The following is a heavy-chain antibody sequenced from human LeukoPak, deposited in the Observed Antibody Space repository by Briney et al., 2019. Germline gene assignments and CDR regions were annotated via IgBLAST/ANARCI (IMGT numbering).Heavy chain of an antibody. CDR1: GFTFTSYW. V-gene: IGHV3-7*03. J-gene: IGHJ1*01. Sequence: GGSLRLSCAASGFTFTSYWMNWVRQAPGKGLEWVANIKQDGSEKYYVDSVKGRFTISRDNAKNSLYLQMNSLRAEDTAVYYCAKGGEQVTWNFQNWGQGTLVTVSS. CDR3: AKGGEQVTWNFQN. D-gene: IGHD1/OR15-1a*01. CDR2: IKQDGSEK.